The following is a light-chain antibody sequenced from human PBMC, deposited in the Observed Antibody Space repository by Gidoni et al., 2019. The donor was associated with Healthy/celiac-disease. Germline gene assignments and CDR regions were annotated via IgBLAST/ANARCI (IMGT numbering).Light chain of an antibody. Sequence: QSALTQPASVSGSPGQSITISCTGTSSDVGGYNYVYWSQQHPGKAPKLMIYEVSNRPSGVPDRFSGSKSGNTASLTISGLQAEDEADYYCSSYTSSSTLDWVFGGGTKLTVL. J-gene: IGLJ3*02. V-gene: IGLV2-14*01. CDR2: EVS. CDR3: SSYTSSSTLDWV. CDR1: SSDVGGYNY.